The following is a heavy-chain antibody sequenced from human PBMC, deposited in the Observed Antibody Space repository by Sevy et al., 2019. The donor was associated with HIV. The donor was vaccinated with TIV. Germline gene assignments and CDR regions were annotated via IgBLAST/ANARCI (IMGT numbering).Heavy chain of an antibody. CDR1: GGSISSYY. CDR3: ARLGYDSSGSGNWFDP. Sequence: SETLSLTCTVSGGSISSYYWSWIRQPPGKGLEWIGYIYYSGSTNYNPSLKSRVTISVDTSKNQFSLKLSSVTAADTAVYYCARLGYDSSGSGNWFDPWGQGTLVTVSS. J-gene: IGHJ5*02. CDR2: IYYSGST. V-gene: IGHV4-59*12. D-gene: IGHD3-22*01.